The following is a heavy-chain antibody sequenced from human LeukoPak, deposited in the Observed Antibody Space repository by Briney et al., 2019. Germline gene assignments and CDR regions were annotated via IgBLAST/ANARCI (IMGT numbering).Heavy chain of an antibody. Sequence: WASVKVSCKASGYTFTSYGISWVRQAPGQGLEWMGWISGYNGKTSYAQKLQGRVTMTTDTSTSTAYMELRSLRSDDTAVYYCARVGSAGYISGWSNYWGQGTLVTVSS. CDR1: GYTFTSYG. CDR2: ISGYNGKT. CDR3: ARVGSAGYISGWSNY. V-gene: IGHV1-18*01. D-gene: IGHD6-19*01. J-gene: IGHJ4*02.